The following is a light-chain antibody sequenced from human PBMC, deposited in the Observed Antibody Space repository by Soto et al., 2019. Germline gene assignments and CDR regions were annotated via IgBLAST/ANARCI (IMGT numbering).Light chain of an antibody. Sequence: QSVLTQPASVSGSPGQSITISCTGNSSDVGGYNYVSWYQQHPGKAPTLMIYDVSNRPSGVSNRFSGSKSGNTASLTISGLQAEDEADYYCISYTSSSTLVFGGGTKLTVL. V-gene: IGLV2-14*03. CDR3: ISYTSSSTLV. J-gene: IGLJ2*01. CDR1: SSDVGGYNY. CDR2: DVS.